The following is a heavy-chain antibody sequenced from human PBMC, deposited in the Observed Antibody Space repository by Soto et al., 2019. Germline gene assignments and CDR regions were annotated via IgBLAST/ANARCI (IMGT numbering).Heavy chain of an antibody. D-gene: IGHD1-26*01. J-gene: IGHJ6*02. CDR3: AKKPPSSIQGWAFGMDV. CDR2: TFTGGST. V-gene: IGHV3-53*02. Sequence: EVQLVETGGGLIQPGGSLRLSCLASGFSVTTNYIIWVRQPPGKGLEWVSTTFTGGSTHYADSVKGRFSISRDNSKNTVYLQMNNLRVKDTAVYYCAKKPPSSIQGWAFGMDVWRQGTTVSVSS. CDR1: GFSVTTNY.